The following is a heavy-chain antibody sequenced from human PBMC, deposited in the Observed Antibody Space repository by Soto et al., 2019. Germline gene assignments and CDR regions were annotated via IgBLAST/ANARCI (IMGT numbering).Heavy chain of an antibody. Sequence: EVQLVESGGGLEQPGGSLRLSCAASGFSFSTYSMNWVHQAPGKGLEWVSYISSSSSTVYYADSVKGRFTISRDNAKNSLYLQMNSLRDEDTAVYYCTRESTSTLGIVGAIYGDHWGQGTLVTVSS. D-gene: IGHD1-26*01. J-gene: IGHJ4*02. CDR2: ISSSSSTV. V-gene: IGHV3-48*02. CDR3: TRESTSTLGIVGAIYGDH. CDR1: GFSFSTYS.